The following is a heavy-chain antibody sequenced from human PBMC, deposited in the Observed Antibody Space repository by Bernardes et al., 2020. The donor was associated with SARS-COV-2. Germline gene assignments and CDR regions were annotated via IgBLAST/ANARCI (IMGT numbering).Heavy chain of an antibody. V-gene: IGHV4-31*03. CDR2: IYYSGST. CDR1: GGSISSGGYY. CDR3: ARVAVSDSSSWGVPSAFDI. D-gene: IGHD6-13*01. J-gene: IGHJ3*02. Sequence: SETLSLTCTVSGGSISSGGYYWSWIRQPPGKGLEWLGYIYYSGSTDYNPSLKSRVIISLDTSKNQFSLKLSSTTAADTAVYYCARVAVSDSSSWGVPSAFDIWGQGTMVTVSS.